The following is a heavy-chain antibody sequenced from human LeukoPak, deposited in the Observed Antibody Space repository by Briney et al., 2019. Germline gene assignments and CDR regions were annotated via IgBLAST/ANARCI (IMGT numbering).Heavy chain of an antibody. V-gene: IGHV1-18*01. J-gene: IGHJ4*02. CDR1: GYTFTSFG. D-gene: IGHD6-13*01. CDR2: IGAYNGNT. Sequence: ASVTVSCKASGYTFTSFGISWVRQAPGQGLEWMGWIGAYNGNTKYGQKLQGRVTMTTDTSTSTAYMELRSLRSDDAAVYYCARDQMNIAAAGAYFDCWGQGTLVTVSS. CDR3: ARDQMNIAAAGAYFDC.